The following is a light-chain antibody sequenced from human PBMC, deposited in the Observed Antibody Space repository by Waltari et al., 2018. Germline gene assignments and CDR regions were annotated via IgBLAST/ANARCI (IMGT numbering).Light chain of an antibody. CDR1: QGISSY. CDR2: AAS. Sequence: DIQLNQSPSFLSASVGDRVTITCRASQGISSYLAWYQQKPGKAPKLLIYAASTLQSGVPARFSGSGSGTEFTLTISSLQPEDFATYYGQQLNSYPWTFGQGTKVEIK. CDR3: QQLNSYPWT. V-gene: IGKV1-9*01. J-gene: IGKJ1*01.